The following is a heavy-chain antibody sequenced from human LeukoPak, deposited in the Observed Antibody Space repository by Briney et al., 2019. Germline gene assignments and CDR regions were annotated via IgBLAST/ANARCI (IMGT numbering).Heavy chain of an antibody. D-gene: IGHD3-22*01. Sequence: SETLSLTCTVSGGSISSYYWSWIRQPAGKGLEWIGRIYTSGSTNYNPSLKSRVTMSVDTSENQFSLKLSSVTAAGTAVYYCARDQYYYDSSGYSQFDYWGQGTLVTVSS. V-gene: IGHV4-4*07. CDR3: ARDQYYYDSSGYSQFDY. J-gene: IGHJ4*02. CDR2: IYTSGST. CDR1: GGSISSYY.